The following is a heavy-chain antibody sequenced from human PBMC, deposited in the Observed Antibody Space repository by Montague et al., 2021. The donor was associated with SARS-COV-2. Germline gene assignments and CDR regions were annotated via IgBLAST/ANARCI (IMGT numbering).Heavy chain of an antibody. J-gene: IGHJ6*01. V-gene: IGHV3-43*02. CDR3: ARDIWRYCDWSYYYYYGMDV. CDR2: ISGDGRRR. CDR1: GFTFEDFA. D-gene: IGHD3-9*01. Sequence: SLRLSCAASGFTFEDFAMNWVRQAPGKSLEWVSLISGDGRRRYYADSVRGRFTISRDNSKNSLFLHVNSLRTEDTALYYCARDIWRYCDWSYYYYYGMDVWGQGTTVTVSS.